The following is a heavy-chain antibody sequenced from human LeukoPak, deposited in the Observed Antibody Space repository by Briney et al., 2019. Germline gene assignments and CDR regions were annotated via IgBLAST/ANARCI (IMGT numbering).Heavy chain of an antibody. CDR3: ARRVLRSPFRY. D-gene: IGHD3-3*01. CDR1: GGSLSGYY. V-gene: IGHV4-34*01. Sequence: PSETLSLTCAVYGGSLSGYYWSCIRHPPGKGLEWVGEINHSGSTNYNPSLKSRVTISVDTSKNQFSLKLSSVTAADTAVYYCARRVLRSPFRYWGQGTLVTVSS. CDR2: INHSGST. J-gene: IGHJ4*02.